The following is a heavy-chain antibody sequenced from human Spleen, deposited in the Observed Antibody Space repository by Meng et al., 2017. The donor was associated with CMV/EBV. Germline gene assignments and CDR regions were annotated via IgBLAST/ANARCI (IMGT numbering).Heavy chain of an antibody. CDR1: GFTFDDYA. CDR2: ISWNSGST. CDR3: AKASGSYHGYFDY. Sequence: SLKISCAASGFTFDDYAMHWVRQAPGKGLEWVSGISWNSGSTGYADSVKGRFTISRDNAKNSLYLQMNSLRAEDTALYYCAKASGSYHGYFDYWGQGTLVTVSS. D-gene: IGHD1-26*01. V-gene: IGHV3-9*01. J-gene: IGHJ4*02.